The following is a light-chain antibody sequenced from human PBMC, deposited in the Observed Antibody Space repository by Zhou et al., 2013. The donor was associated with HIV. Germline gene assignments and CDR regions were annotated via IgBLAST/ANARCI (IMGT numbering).Light chain of an antibody. Sequence: DIQMTQSPSTLSASVGARVTITCRATQSINHWLAWYQQKPGQAPKLLIYKASYLESGVPSRFSGSGSATEFTLTISSLQPDDFATYYCQQYSSSWTFGQGTRVE. CDR2: KAS. CDR1: QSINHW. V-gene: IGKV1-5*03. CDR3: QQYSSSWT. J-gene: IGKJ1*01.